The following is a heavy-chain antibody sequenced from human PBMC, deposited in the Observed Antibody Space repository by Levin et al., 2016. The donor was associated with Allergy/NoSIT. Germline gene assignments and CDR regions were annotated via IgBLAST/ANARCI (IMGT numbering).Heavy chain of an antibody. CDR2: ISGSGGST. J-gene: IGHJ4*02. Sequence: WIRQPPGKGLEWVSGISGSGGSTYYADSVKGRFTISRDNSKNTVYVQMNSLRAEDTAVYYCAKHTQPERGYTYGYFDYWGQGTLVTVSS. D-gene: IGHD5-18*01. CDR3: AKHTQPERGYTYGYFDY. V-gene: IGHV3-23*01.